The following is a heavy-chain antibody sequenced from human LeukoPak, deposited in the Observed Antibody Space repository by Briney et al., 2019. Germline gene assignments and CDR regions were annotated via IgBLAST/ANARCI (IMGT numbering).Heavy chain of an antibody. D-gene: IGHD2-15*01. CDR2: IYYSGST. V-gene: IGHV4-59*01. CDR1: GGSISSYY. CDR3: ARSHCSGGSCYPNWFDP. J-gene: IGHJ5*02. Sequence: SETLSLTCTVSGGSISSYYWGWIRQPPGKGLEWIGYIYYSGSTNYNPSLKSRVTISVDTPKNQFSLKLSSVTAADTAVYYCARSHCSGGSCYPNWFDPWGQGTLVTVSS.